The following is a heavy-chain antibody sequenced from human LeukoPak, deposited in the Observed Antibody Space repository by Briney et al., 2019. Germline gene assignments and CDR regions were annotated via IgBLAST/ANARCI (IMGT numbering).Heavy chain of an antibody. CDR3: ARLSTWNDGVDAFDI. J-gene: IGHJ3*02. CDR1: GDSVTSSSYS. Sequence: PSETLSLTCTVSGDSVTSSSYSWGWIRQSPGKGLEWIGTIYYYGSTNYNPSLKSRFTLSVDTSKNQFSLNLSSVTAADTAVFYCARLSTWNDGVDAFDIWGQGTMVTVSS. D-gene: IGHD1-1*01. CDR2: IYYYGST. V-gene: IGHV4-39*07.